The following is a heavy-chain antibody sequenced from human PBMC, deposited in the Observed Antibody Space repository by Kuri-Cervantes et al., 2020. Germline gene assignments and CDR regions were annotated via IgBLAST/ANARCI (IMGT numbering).Heavy chain of an antibody. J-gene: IGHJ6*02. Sequence: GGSLRLSCAASGFTFSSYGMHWVRQAPGKGLEWVAVISYDGSNKYCADSVKGRFTISRENAKNSLYLQMNSLRAGDTAVYYCARAHTSSRYYDFWSGYYYGMDVWGQGTTVTVSS. CDR2: ISYDGSNK. CDR3: ARAHTSSRYYDFWSGYYYGMDV. CDR1: GFTFSSYG. V-gene: IGHV3-30*03. D-gene: IGHD3-3*01.